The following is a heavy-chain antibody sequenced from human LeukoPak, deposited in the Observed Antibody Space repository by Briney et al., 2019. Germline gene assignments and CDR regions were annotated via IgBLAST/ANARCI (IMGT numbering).Heavy chain of an antibody. CDR1: GHTFTGYF. V-gene: IGHV1-2*04. CDR3: ARDYRPIVGAPRPDRPYYFDY. Sequence: ASVKVSCKASGHTFTGYFIHWVRQAPGQGLEWMGWINPNTGDTNYAQKFQGWVTMTRDTAITTAYMDLSRLRSDDTAVYYCARDYRPIVGAPRPDRPYYFDYWGQGTLVTVSS. CDR2: INPNTGDT. J-gene: IGHJ4*02. D-gene: IGHD1-26*01.